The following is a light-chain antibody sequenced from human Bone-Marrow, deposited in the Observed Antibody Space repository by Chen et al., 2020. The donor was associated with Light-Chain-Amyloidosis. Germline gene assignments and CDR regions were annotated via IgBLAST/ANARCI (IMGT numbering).Light chain of an antibody. CDR2: EVT. CDR1: SSNVGGDYH. CDR3: SSYTITNTLV. J-gene: IGLJ1*01. Sequence: QSALTQPASVSGSPGHSLTISCTGTSSNVGGDYHVSWYQQHPDKAPKLMIYEVTTRPSWVPDRFSGSKSDNTASLTISGLQTEDEADYFCSSYTITNTLVFGSGTRVTVL. V-gene: IGLV2-14*01.